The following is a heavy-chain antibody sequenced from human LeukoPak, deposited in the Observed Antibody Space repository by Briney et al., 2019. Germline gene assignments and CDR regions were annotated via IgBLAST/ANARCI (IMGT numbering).Heavy chain of an antibody. V-gene: IGHV3-7*01. J-gene: IGHJ4*02. CDR3: ARLGRQWLVRGARGLPDY. Sequence: PGGSLRLSCAASGFTFSSYWTSWVRQAPGKGLEWVANIKQDGSEKYYVDSVKGRFTISRDNAKNSLYLQMNSLRAEDTAVYYCARLGRQWLVRGARGLPDYWGQGTLVTVSS. D-gene: IGHD6-19*01. CDR2: IKQDGSEK. CDR1: GFTFSSYW.